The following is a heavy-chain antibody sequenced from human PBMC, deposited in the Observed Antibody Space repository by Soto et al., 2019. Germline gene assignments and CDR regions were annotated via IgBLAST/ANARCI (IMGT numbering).Heavy chain of an antibody. V-gene: IGHV1-18*04. Sequence: QVQLVQSGAEVKKPGASVKVSCKASGYTFSNYGITWVRQAPGQGLEWMGWISAYNGNTNFGQKFQDRVTMTRDTSTRTAYMEPRSLRSDDTAVYYCSKDQLGSTTNDFWGQGTLVTVSS. CDR2: ISAYNGNT. CDR1: GYTFSNYG. J-gene: IGHJ4*02. D-gene: IGHD4-17*01. CDR3: SKDQLGSTTNDF.